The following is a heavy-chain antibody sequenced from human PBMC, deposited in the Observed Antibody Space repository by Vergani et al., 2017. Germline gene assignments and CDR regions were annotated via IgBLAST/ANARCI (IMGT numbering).Heavy chain of an antibody. CDR3: ARWLDSSSWQYYDYYGMDV. J-gene: IGHJ6*02. D-gene: IGHD6-13*01. CDR1: GYTFTSYG. V-gene: IGHV1-18*01. CDR2: ISAYNGNT. Sequence: QVQLVQSGAEVKKPGASVKVSCKASGYTFTSYGISWVRQAPGQGLKWMGWISAYNGNTNYAQKLQGRVTMTTDTSTSTAYMELRSLRSDDTAVYYCARWLDSSSWQYYDYYGMDVWGQGTTVTVSS.